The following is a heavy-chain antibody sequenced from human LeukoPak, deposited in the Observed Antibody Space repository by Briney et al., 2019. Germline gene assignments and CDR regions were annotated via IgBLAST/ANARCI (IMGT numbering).Heavy chain of an antibody. CDR1: GYTFTSYG. Sequence: ASVKVSCKASGYTFTSYGISWVRQAPGQGLEWMGWISAYNGNTNYAQKLQGRVTMTTDTSTSTAYMELRSLRSDDTAVYYCARDFSDSSGYYYDFGDYWGQGTLVTVSS. V-gene: IGHV1-18*01. CDR3: ARDFSDSSGYYYDFGDY. D-gene: IGHD3-22*01. J-gene: IGHJ4*02. CDR2: ISAYNGNT.